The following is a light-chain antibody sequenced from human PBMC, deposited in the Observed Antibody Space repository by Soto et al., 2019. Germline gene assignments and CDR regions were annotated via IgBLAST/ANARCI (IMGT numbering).Light chain of an antibody. CDR3: QQYYDWPIT. Sequence: EIVMTQSPATLSVSPGERATLSCRASQSVSSNLAWYQQKPGQAPRLLIYGASTRATGIPARFSGSGSGTEVTITISSLQSXXFAVYYCQQYYDWPITFGQGTRLDIK. CDR2: GAS. CDR1: QSVSSN. J-gene: IGKJ5*01. V-gene: IGKV3-15*01.